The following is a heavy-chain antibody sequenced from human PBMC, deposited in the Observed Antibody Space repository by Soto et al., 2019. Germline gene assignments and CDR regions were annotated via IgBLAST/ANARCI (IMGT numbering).Heavy chain of an antibody. V-gene: IGHV4-61*01. CDR3: ARAGSTADC. CDR1: GDSVSSGNYY. Sequence: QVQLQESGPGLVKPSETLSLTCTVSGDSVSSGNYYWTWIRQPPGRGLEWIGHIYYSGSTNYNSSLKSRLTRTIDTSKNQFSLKVRSVTAADTAVYYCARAGSTADCWGQVTLVTVSS. D-gene: IGHD3-10*01. J-gene: IGHJ4*02. CDR2: IYYSGST.